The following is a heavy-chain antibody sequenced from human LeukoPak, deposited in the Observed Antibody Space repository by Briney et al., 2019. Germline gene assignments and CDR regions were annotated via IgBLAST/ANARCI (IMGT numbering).Heavy chain of an antibody. Sequence: SETLSLTCTVSGGSISSYYWSWIRQPPGKGLEWIGYIYYSGSTNYNPSLKSRVTISVDTSKNQFSLKLSSVTAADTAVYYCARDADYGDLNWFDPWGQGTLVTVSS. D-gene: IGHD4-17*01. J-gene: IGHJ5*02. CDR2: IYYSGST. CDR3: ARDADYGDLNWFDP. V-gene: IGHV4-59*01. CDR1: GGSISSYY.